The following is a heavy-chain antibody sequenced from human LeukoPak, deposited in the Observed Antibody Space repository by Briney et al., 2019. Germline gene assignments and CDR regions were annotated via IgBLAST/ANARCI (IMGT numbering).Heavy chain of an antibody. CDR1: GFTFDDYA. CDR2: ISWNSGSI. V-gene: IGHV3-9*01. CDR3: AKDIGTALVVVPAALDY. Sequence: AGGSLRLSCAASGFTFDDYAMHWVRQAPGKGLEWVSGISWNSGSIGYADSVKGRFTISRDNAKNSLYLQMNSLRAEDTALYDCAKDIGTALVVVPAALDYWGQGTLVTVSP. J-gene: IGHJ4*02. D-gene: IGHD2-2*01.